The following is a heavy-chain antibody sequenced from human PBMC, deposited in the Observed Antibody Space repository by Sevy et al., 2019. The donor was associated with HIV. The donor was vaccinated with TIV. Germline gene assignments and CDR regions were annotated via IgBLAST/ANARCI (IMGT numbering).Heavy chain of an antibody. V-gene: IGHV3-33*01. Sequence: GGSLRLSCAVSGFTFSSYGMHWVRQAPGKGLEWVEGIWYDESNKYYADSVKGRFTISRDNSKNTLYLQMNSLRAKDTAVYYCARDGEYCTNGVCSWGLFDYWGQGTLVTVSS. J-gene: IGHJ4*02. CDR1: GFTFSSYG. CDR3: ARDGEYCTNGVCSWGLFDY. CDR2: IWYDESNK. D-gene: IGHD2-8*01.